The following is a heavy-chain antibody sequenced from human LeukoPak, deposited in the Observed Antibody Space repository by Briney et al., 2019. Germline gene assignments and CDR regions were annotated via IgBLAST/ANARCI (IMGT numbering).Heavy chain of an antibody. D-gene: IGHD3-22*01. V-gene: IGHV4-4*07. CDR1: GGSISSYY. Sequence: SETLSLTCTVSGGSISSYYWSWIRQPAGKGLEWIGRIYTSGSANYNPSLKSRVTMSADTSKNQFSLNLSSVTAADTAVYYCAKEKYYYDSSGYYYAPFDYWGQGTLVTVSS. J-gene: IGHJ4*02. CDR2: IYTSGSA. CDR3: AKEKYYYDSSGYYYAPFDY.